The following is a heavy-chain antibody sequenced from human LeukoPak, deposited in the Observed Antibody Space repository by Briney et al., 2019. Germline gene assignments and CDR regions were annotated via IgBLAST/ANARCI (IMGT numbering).Heavy chain of an antibody. CDR2: ISAYNGNT. Sequence: ASVKGSCKASGYTFTSYGISWVRQAPGQGLEWMGWISAYNGNTNYAQKLQGRVTMTTDTSTSTAYMELRSLRSDDTAVYYCARDPMVRGVIDRPLDYWGQGTLVTVSS. D-gene: IGHD3-10*01. V-gene: IGHV1-18*01. J-gene: IGHJ4*02. CDR1: GYTFTSYG. CDR3: ARDPMVRGVIDRPLDY.